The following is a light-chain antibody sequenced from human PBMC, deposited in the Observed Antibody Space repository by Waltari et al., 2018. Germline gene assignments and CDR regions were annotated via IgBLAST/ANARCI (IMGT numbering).Light chain of an antibody. V-gene: IGKV1-16*01. CDR3: QQGSILPLT. Sequence: DIQMTQFPSSLSASVGDRVTITCRATQEINPYVAWFQQKAGKAPKSLIYATSNLRSGVPSRFIGSGSGTDFTLTISSLQPEDFATYYCQQGSILPLTFGGGTKVKIK. J-gene: IGKJ4*01. CDR2: ATS. CDR1: QEINPY.